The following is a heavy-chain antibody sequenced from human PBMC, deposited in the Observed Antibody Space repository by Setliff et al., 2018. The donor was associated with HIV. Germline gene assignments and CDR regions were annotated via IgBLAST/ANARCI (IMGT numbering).Heavy chain of an antibody. CDR2: ISAYNGNT. J-gene: IGHJ6*03. CDR3: ASRSYGSSDYYYYMDV. Sequence: ASVKVSCKASGYTFTSHGISWVRQAPGQGLEWMGWISAYNGNTNYAQKLQGRVTMTTDTSTSTAYMELRSLRSDDTAVYYCASRSYGSSDYYYYMDVWGKGTTVTVSS. D-gene: IGHD5-18*01. V-gene: IGHV1-18*01. CDR1: GYTFTSHG.